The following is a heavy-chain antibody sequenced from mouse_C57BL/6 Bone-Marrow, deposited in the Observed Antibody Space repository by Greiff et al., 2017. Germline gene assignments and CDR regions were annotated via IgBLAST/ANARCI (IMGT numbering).Heavy chain of an antibody. D-gene: IGHD2-2*01. CDR2: IYPGSGST. CDR3: ASSTMVTTTGYYFDY. J-gene: IGHJ2*01. Sequence: QVQLQQPGAELVKPGASVKMSCKASGYTFTSYWITWVKQGPGQGLEWIGDIYPGSGSTNYNEKFKSKATLTVDTSSSTAYMQLSSLTSEDSAVYYCASSTMVTTTGYYFDYWGQGTTLTVSS. V-gene: IGHV1-55*01. CDR1: GYTFTSYW.